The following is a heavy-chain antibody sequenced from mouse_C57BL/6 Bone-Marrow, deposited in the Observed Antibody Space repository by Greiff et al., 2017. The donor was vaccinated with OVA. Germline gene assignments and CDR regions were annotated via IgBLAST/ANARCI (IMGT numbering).Heavy chain of an antibody. CDR3: ARGGFTTVVATDY. CDR2: IYPSDSET. Sequence: VQLQQPGAELVRPGSSVKLSCKASGYTFTSYWMDWVKQRPGQGLEWIGNIYPSDSETHYNQKFKDKATLTVDKSSSTAYMQLSSLTSEDSAVYYSARGGFTTVVATDYWGQGTTLTVSS. CDR1: GYTFTSYW. D-gene: IGHD1-1*01. J-gene: IGHJ2*01. V-gene: IGHV1-61*01.